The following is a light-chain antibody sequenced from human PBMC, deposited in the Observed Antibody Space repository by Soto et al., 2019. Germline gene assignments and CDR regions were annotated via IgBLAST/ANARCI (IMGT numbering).Light chain of an antibody. Sequence: QAVVTQEPSLTVSPGGTVTLTCGSSTGAVTSGHLPYWFQQKPGQVPTTLIYHLSNTHSWTPARFSGSLLGGKAALTLSGAQPEDEAEYYCLLVYSGFVVFGGGTKVTVL. J-gene: IGLJ3*02. V-gene: IGLV7-46*01. CDR3: LLVYSGFVV. CDR1: TGAVTSGHL. CDR2: HLS.